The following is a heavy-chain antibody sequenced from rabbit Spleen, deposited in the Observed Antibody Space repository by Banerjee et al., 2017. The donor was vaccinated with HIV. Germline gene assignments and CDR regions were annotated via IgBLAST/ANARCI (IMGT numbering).Heavy chain of an antibody. V-gene: IGHV1S45*01. J-gene: IGHJ4*01. D-gene: IGHD5-1*01. CDR1: GFSFSNKAV. CDR2: INAVTGKA. CDR3: ARDVGGVDWWSFSL. Sequence: QEQLVESGGGLVKPEGSLKLSCTASGFSFSNKAVMCWVRQAPGKGLEWIACINAVTGKAVYASWAKGRYTFSKTSSTTVTLQVTSLTAADTATYFCARDVGGVDWWSFSLWGPGTLVTVS.